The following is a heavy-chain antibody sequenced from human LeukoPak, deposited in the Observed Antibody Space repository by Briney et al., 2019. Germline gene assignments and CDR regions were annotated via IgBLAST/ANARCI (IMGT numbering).Heavy chain of an antibody. CDR3: AKSPMVRGAIIKVPSDDYYYGMDV. Sequence: QPGGSLRLSCAASGFTFSSYAVSWVRQAPGKGLEWVSAISGSGGSTYYADSVKGRFTISRDNSKNTLYLQMNSLRAEDTAVYYCAKSPMVRGAIIKVPSDDYYYGMDVWGQGTTVTVSS. J-gene: IGHJ6*02. CDR2: ISGSGGST. CDR1: GFTFSSYA. D-gene: IGHD3-10*01. V-gene: IGHV3-23*01.